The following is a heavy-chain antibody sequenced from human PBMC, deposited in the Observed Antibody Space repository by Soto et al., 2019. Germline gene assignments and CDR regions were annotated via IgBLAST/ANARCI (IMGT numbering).Heavy chain of an antibody. D-gene: IGHD4-17*01. J-gene: IGHJ4*02. CDR1: NFTLSNYD. CDR3: ARVWRIYGDYEGVFDS. V-gene: IGHV3-48*03. Sequence: EEHLAESGGGLVQPGGSLSLSCAASNFTLSNYDMNWVRQTPGKGLEWISYITTSGSTKYYADSVKGRSTISRDNAENSVYLQMSSLRAEDTGIYYCARVWRIYGDYEGVFDSWGQGTLVTVSS. CDR2: ITTSGSTK.